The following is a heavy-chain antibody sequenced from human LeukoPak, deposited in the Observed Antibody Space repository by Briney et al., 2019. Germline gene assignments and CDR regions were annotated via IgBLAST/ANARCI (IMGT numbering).Heavy chain of an antibody. CDR1: GFTFSSYE. J-gene: IGHJ6*03. V-gene: IGHV3-48*03. Sequence: GGSLRLSRAASGFTFSSYEMNWVRQAPGKGPEWVSYISRSGNTIYYADSVKGRFTISRGNAKNSLYLQMNSLRAEDTAVYYCARAPYYMDVWAKGTTVTVSS. CDR3: ARAPYYMDV. CDR2: ISRSGNTI.